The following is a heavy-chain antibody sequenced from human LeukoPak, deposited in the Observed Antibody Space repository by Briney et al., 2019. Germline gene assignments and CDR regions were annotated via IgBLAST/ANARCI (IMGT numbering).Heavy chain of an antibody. D-gene: IGHD3-22*01. Sequence: PSETLSLTCAVYGGSFGGYYWSWIRQPPGKGLEWIGEINHSGSTNYNPSLKSRVTISVDTSKNQFSLKLSSVTAADTAVYYCARGFYDSSGYYGGDDYWGQGTLVTVSS. CDR2: INHSGST. CDR1: GGSFGGYY. V-gene: IGHV4-34*01. J-gene: IGHJ4*02. CDR3: ARGFYDSSGYYGGDDY.